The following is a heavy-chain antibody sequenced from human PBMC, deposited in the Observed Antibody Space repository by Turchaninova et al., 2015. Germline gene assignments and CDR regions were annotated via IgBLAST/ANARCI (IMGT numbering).Heavy chain of an antibody. D-gene: IGHD1-26*01. CDR2: IYHSGST. CDR1: GKTSGRGYY. V-gene: IGHV4-38-2*02. J-gene: IGHJ6*02. CDR3: ARDSIVGATFHYYYGMDV. Sequence: QVQLQESAPGMVTPSEPLPLNCGVTGKTSGRGYYWGGIRQPPGKGLEWIGSIYHSGSTYDNPSLKSRVTISVDTSKNQFSLKLSSVTAADTAVYYCARDSIVGATFHYYYGMDVWGQGTTVTVSS.